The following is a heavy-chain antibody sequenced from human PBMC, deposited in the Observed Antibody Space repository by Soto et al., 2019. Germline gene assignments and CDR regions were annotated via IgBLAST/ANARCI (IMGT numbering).Heavy chain of an antibody. Sequence: PGGSLRLSCAASGFTFSSYSMNWVRQAPGKGLEWVSYISSSSSTIYYADSVKGRFTISRDNAKNSLYLQMNSLRAEDTAVYYCARDGMITFGGVIAPEYFQHWGQGTLVTVSS. CDR1: GFTFSSYS. V-gene: IGHV3-48*01. CDR3: ARDGMITFGGVIAPEYFQH. CDR2: ISSSSSTI. J-gene: IGHJ1*01. D-gene: IGHD3-16*02.